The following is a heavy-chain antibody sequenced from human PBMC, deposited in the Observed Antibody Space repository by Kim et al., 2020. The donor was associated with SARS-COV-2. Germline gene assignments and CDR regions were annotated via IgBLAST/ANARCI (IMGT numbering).Heavy chain of an antibody. Sequence: SVKVSCKASGGTFSSYAISWVRQAPGQGLEWMGGIIPIFGTANYAQKFQGRVTITADESTSTAYMELSSLRSEDTAVYYCARGYDFWSGYYSNWGQGTLVTVSS. CDR3: ARGYDFWSGYYSN. J-gene: IGHJ4*02. V-gene: IGHV1-69*13. CDR1: GGTFSSYA. CDR2: IIPIFGTA. D-gene: IGHD3-3*01.